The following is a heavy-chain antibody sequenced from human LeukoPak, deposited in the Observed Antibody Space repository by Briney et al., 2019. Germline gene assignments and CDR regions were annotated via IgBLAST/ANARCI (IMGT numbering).Heavy chain of an antibody. V-gene: IGHV5-51*01. Sequence: GESLKISCKGSGYSFTSYWIGWVRQMPGKGLEWMGIIYPGDSDTRYSPSFQGQVTISADKSISTAYLQWSSLKASDTAMYYCARGDGTHYGDYFLSLWGQGTLVTVSS. CDR3: ARGDGTHYGDYFLSL. CDR2: IYPGDSDT. J-gene: IGHJ4*02. D-gene: IGHD4-17*01. CDR1: GYSFTSYW.